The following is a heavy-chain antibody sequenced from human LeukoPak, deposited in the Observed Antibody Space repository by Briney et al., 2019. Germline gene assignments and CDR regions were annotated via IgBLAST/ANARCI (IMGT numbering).Heavy chain of an antibody. CDR1: GFTFSDYY. V-gene: IGHV3-11*01. Sequence: GGSLRLSCAASGFTFSDYYMSWIREAPGEGLEWVSYISSSGSTIYYGDSVKGRFTISRDNAKNSLYLQMNSLRAEDTAVYYCATSLDYYDSSGYWDYWGQGTLVTVSS. D-gene: IGHD3-22*01. CDR3: ATSLDYYDSSGYWDY. J-gene: IGHJ4*02. CDR2: ISSSGSTI.